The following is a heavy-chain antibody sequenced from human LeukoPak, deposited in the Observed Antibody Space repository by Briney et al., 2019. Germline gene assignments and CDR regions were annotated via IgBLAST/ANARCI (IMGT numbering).Heavy chain of an antibody. CDR2: IGGSVGGA. D-gene: IGHD6-13*01. Sequence: GSLRLSCAVSGFTFRNYAMSWVRQAPGTGPEWVSAIGGSVGGAYYSDSVKGRFTISRDNSKNTLYLQMNSLRAEDTAVYYCAKGRYTTSWYNLDYWGQGTLVTVSS. V-gene: IGHV3-23*01. J-gene: IGHJ4*02. CDR3: AKGRYTTSWYNLDY. CDR1: GFTFRNYA.